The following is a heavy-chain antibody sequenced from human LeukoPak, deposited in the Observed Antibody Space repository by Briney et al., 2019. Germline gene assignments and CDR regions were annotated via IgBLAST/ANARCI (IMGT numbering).Heavy chain of an antibody. V-gene: IGHV1-18*01. Sequence: ASVKVSCKASGYTFTSYGISWVRQAPGQRLEWMGWINAGNGNTKYSQKFQGRVTITTDGSTSTAYMELSSLRSEDTAVYYCAREPYYYGSGSYYNGANAYDAFDIWGQGTMVTVSS. CDR3: AREPYYYGSGSYYNGANAYDAFDI. J-gene: IGHJ3*02. CDR2: INAGNGNT. CDR1: GYTFTSYG. D-gene: IGHD3-10*01.